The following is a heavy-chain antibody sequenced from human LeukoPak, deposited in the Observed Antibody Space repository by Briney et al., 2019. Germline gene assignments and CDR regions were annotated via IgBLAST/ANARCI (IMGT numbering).Heavy chain of an antibody. Sequence: GGSLRLSCAASGFTFSNAWMSWVRQAPGKGLEWVGRIKSKTDGGTTDYAAPVKGRFTISRDDSKNTLYLQMNSLKTEDTAVYYCARDPHSGSYYGGVGYWGQGTLVTVSS. CDR2: IKSKTDGGTT. CDR1: GFTFSNAW. V-gene: IGHV3-15*01. D-gene: IGHD1-26*01. J-gene: IGHJ4*02. CDR3: ARDPHSGSYYGGVGY.